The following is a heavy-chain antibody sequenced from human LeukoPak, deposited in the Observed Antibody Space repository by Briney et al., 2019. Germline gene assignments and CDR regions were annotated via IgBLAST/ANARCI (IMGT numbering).Heavy chain of an antibody. CDR3: ATGIVLMVYWPGPDY. CDR1: GFTFSSYA. D-gene: IGHD2-8*01. V-gene: IGHV3-23*01. CDR2: ISGSGGST. J-gene: IGHJ4*02. Sequence: GSLRLSCAAPGFTFSSYAMSWVRQAPGKGLEWVSAISGSGGSTYYADSVKGRFTISRDNSKNTLYLQMNSLRAEDTAVYYCATGIVLMVYWPGPDYWGQGTLVTVSS.